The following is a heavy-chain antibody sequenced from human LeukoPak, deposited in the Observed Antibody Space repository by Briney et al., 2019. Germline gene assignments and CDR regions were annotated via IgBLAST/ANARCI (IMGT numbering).Heavy chain of an antibody. V-gene: IGHV4-61*02. J-gene: IGHJ4*02. CDR3: ASSSH. Sequence: SETLSLTCTVSGGSISSGSYYWSWTRQPAGKGLEWIGRIYTSGSTNYNPSLKSRVTISVDTSKNQFSLKLSSVTAADTAVYYCASSSHWGQGTLVTVSS. CDR1: GGSISSGSYY. CDR2: IYTSGST.